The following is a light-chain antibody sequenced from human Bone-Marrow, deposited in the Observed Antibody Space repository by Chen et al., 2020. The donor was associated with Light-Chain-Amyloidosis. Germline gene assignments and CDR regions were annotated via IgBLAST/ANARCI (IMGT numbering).Light chain of an antibody. Sequence: DIVMTQSPATLSLSPGERATLSCRASQSVKTDLAWYQQKPGQAPRLLIYGASNRATGIPARFSGSGSGTDFILTISSLEPGDFAVYYCQQSTNWPLTFGGGTKVEIK. V-gene: IGKV3-11*01. CDR3: QQSTNWPLT. CDR1: QSVKTD. CDR2: GAS. J-gene: IGKJ4*01.